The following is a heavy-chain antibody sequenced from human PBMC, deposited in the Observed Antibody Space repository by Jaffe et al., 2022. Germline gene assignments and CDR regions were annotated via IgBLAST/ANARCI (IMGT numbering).Heavy chain of an antibody. J-gene: IGHJ4*02. D-gene: IGHD3-16*02. CDR1: GGSISSSSYY. V-gene: IGHV4-39*01. CDR3: ARQNYWGSWGLGELSLYPAYYFDY. Sequence: QLQLQESGPGLVKPSETLSLTCTVSGGSISSSSYYWGWIRQPPGKGLEWIGSIYYSGSTYYNPSLKSRVTISVDTSKNQFSLKLSSVTAADTAVYYCARQNYWGSWGLGELSLYPAYYFDYWGQGTLVTVSS. CDR2: IYYSGST.